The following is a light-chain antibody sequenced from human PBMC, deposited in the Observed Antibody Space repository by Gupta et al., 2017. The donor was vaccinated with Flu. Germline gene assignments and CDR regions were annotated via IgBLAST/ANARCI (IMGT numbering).Light chain of an antibody. Sequence: PGTLSLSPGERATLSCRTSQSVNSALFDWYQQKPCQTPRLLIYGASTRSNGTTVRFSGSGSGTDFTLTSSRREPEDFAVYYWQHDGSSNTFGQGTKVEI. V-gene: IGKV3-20*01. CDR1: QSVNSAL. CDR2: GAS. CDR3: QHDGSSNT. J-gene: IGKJ2*01.